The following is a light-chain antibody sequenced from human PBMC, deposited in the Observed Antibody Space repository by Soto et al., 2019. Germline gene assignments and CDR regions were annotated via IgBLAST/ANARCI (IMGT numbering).Light chain of an antibody. Sequence: IVLTQSPATLSLSPGERATLSCGASQSVSSSYLAWYQQKPGLAPRLLIYDASSRAIGIPDRFSGSGSGTDFTLTISRLEPEDFAVYYCQQYGSSPITFGQGTRLEIK. CDR2: DAS. CDR1: QSVSSSY. CDR3: QQYGSSPIT. J-gene: IGKJ5*01. V-gene: IGKV3D-20*01.